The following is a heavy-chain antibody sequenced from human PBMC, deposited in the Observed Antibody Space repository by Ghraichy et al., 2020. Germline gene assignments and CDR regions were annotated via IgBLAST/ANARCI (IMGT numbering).Heavy chain of an antibody. V-gene: IGHV4-59*01. D-gene: IGHD6-19*01. Sequence: SQTLSLTCTVTGGSISSYYWSWIRQPPGKGLERIGYIYYSGSTNYNPSIKSRVTISVDTSKNHFSLKLSSVTAADTAVCYCARVPNSSGHTSYYYMYVW. CDR3: ARVPNSSGHTSYYYMYV. CDR1: GGSISSYY. CDR2: IYYSGST. J-gene: IGHJ6*03.